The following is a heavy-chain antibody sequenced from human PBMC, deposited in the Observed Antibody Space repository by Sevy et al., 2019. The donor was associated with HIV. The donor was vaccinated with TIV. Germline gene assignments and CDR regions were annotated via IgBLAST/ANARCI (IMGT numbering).Heavy chain of an antibody. D-gene: IGHD3-22*01. CDR1: GGSISSDNF. CDR2: IYHSGST. Sequence: SETLSLTCAVSGGSISSDNFWSWVRQPPGKGLEWIGDIYHSGSTNYSPSLGSRVTMSVDKSKNQFSLRLTSVTAADTAVYSCASLQVEYSDSDAFAMFFFDYWGQGALVTVSS. V-gene: IGHV4-4*02. CDR3: ASLQVEYSDSDAFAMFFFDY. J-gene: IGHJ4*02.